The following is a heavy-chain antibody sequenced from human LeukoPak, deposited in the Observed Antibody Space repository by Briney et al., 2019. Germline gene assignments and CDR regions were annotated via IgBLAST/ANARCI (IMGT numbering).Heavy chain of an antibody. V-gene: IGHV1-2*02. CDR2: INPNSGGT. CDR3: AKDAKGAARPGQYYFDY. J-gene: IGHJ4*02. Sequence: GASVKVSCKASGYTFTGYYMHWVRQAPGQGLEWMGWINPNSGGTNYAQKFQGRVTMTRDTSISTAYMELSRLRSDDTAVYYCAKDAKGAARPGQYYFDYWGQGTLVTVSS. CDR1: GYTFTGYY. D-gene: IGHD6-6*01.